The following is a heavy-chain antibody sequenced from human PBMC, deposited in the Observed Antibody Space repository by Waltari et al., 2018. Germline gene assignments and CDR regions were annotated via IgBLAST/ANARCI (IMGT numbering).Heavy chain of an antibody. Sequence: EVQLLESGGGLVQPGGSLRLSCAASGFTFSRSAMSWVRQAPGKGLEWVSGISGSGDRTDDADSVKGRFTISRDNSKNTLSLQMNSLRVEDTVIYYCAKGANPQHPYHFENWGQGTLVTVSS. CDR2: ISGSGDRT. CDR1: GFTFSRSA. CDR3: AKGANPQHPYHFEN. V-gene: IGHV3-23*01. J-gene: IGHJ4*02.